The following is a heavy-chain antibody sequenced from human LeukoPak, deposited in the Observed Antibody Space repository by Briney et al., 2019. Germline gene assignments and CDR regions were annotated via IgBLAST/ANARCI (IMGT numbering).Heavy chain of an antibody. CDR1: GFTVSSNY. J-gene: IGHJ4*02. CDR3: VGGRLLPDY. Sequence: PGGSLRLSCAASGFTVSSNYMSWVRQAPGKGLERASAIYSGGSTYYADSVKCRFTISRDNSKNTLYLQMNSLRAEDTAVYYCVGGRLLPDYWGQGTLVTVSS. D-gene: IGHD3-10*01. CDR2: IYSGGST. V-gene: IGHV3-66*02.